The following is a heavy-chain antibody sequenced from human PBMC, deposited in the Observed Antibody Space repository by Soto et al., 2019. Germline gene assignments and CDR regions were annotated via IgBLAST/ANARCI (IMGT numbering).Heavy chain of an antibody. CDR2: INHSGST. CDR3: ARPTRQWLGLRYYYGMDV. J-gene: IGHJ6*02. D-gene: IGHD6-19*01. V-gene: IGHV4-34*01. CDR1: GVSFSGYY. Sequence: PSETLSLTCAVYGVSFSGYYWSWIRQPPGKGLEWIGEINHSGSTNYNPSLKSRVTISVDTSKNQFSLKLSSVTAADTAVYYCARPTRQWLGLRYYYGMDVWGQGTTVTVSS.